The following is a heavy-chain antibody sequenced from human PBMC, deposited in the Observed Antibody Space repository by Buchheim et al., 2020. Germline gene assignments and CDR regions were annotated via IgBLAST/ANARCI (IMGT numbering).Heavy chain of an antibody. J-gene: IGHJ4*02. CDR2: ISRDSKYI. Sequence: EVQLVESGGGLVKPGESLRLSCADSGFTFSSSGMNWVRQAPGKGLEWVSYISRDSKYIYYADSVKGRFTMSRDNAKNSLYLQLNSLRVEDTAVYYCARGIPHYYDGSGYYYPFDAWRQGTL. D-gene: IGHD3-22*01. V-gene: IGHV3-21*01. CDR3: ARGIPHYYDGSGYYYPFDA. CDR1: GFTFSSSG.